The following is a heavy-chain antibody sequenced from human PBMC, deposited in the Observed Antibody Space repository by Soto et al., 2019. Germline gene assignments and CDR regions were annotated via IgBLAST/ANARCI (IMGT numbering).Heavy chain of an antibody. V-gene: IGHV3-30*18. Sequence: VRLSCAASGFTFSSYGMHWVRQAPGKGLEWVAVISYDGSNKYYADSVKGRFTISRDNSKNTLYLQMNSLRAEDTAVYYCAKDLYDFWSGGGYYYYGMDVWGQGTTVTVS. J-gene: IGHJ6*02. CDR1: GFTFSSYG. CDR3: AKDLYDFWSGGGYYYYGMDV. CDR2: ISYDGSNK. D-gene: IGHD3-3*01.